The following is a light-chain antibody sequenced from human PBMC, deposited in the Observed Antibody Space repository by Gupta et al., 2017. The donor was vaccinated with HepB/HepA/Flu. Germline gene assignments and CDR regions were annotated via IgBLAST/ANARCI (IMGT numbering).Light chain of an antibody. CDR3: QVWDSDGDHLL. CDR1: DIGSRS. CDR2: CTS. V-gene: IGLV3-21*04. Sequence: SYVLTQPPSVSVAPGTTATITCGENDIGSRSVHWYQQKPGQAPLLVISCTSDRPSGITERFSGSGSGNTATLTISRVEAGDEADYYCQVWDSDGDHLLFGGGTKLTVL. J-gene: IGLJ2*01.